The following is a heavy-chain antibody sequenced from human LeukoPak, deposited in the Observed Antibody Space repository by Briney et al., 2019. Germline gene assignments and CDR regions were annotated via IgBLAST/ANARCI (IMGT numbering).Heavy chain of an antibody. Sequence: SVKVSCKASGGTFSSYAISWVRQAPGQGLEWMGRIIPIFGIANYAQKFQGRVTITADKSTSTAYMELSSLRSEDTAVYYCARDAVPAANWFDPWGQGTLVTVSS. CDR1: GGTFSSYA. CDR3: ARDAVPAANWFDP. J-gene: IGHJ5*02. CDR2: IIPIFGIA. V-gene: IGHV1-69*04. D-gene: IGHD2-2*01.